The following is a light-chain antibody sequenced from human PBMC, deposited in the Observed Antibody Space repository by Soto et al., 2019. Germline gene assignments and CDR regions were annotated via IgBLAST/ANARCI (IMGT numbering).Light chain of an antibody. CDR2: DVS. V-gene: IGLV2-11*01. J-gene: IGLJ3*02. CDR1: SSDVGSYDY. Sequence: QFALTQPRSVSGSPGQSVTISCTGTSSDVGSYDYVSWYLQHPGIAPKVIIYDVSKRPSGVPDRFSGSKSGNTASLTISGLQAEDEADYSCCSYGGGDTFGVFGGGTKLTVL. CDR3: CSYGGGDTFGV.